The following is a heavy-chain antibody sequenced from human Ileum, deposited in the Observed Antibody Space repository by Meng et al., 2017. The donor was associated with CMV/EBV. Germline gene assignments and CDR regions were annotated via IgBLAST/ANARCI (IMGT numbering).Heavy chain of an antibody. J-gene: IGHJ5*02. D-gene: IGHD6-13*01. CDR3: ARDNSVADISWWFDP. Sequence: SVKVSCKASGGTFSSYAISWVRQAPGQGLEWMGGIIPIFGTANYAQKFQDRVSMTRDTSTSTLYMEMKSLRSEDTAVYYCARDNSVADISWWFDPWCQGTLVT. CDR1: GGTFSSYA. V-gene: IGHV1-69*05. CDR2: IIPIFGTA.